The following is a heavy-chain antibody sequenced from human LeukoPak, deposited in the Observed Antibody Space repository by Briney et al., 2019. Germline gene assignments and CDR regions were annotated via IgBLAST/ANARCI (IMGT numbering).Heavy chain of an antibody. J-gene: IGHJ4*02. CDR1: GGSISSYY. CDR3: ARELPYFSGNSGPDY. CDR2: IYTSGRN. D-gene: IGHD3-22*01. Sequence: AETLSLTCTVSGGSISSYYWTWIRQPAGKGLEWIGRIYTSGRNKYNPSLKSRVTMSVDTSKNQLSLKLSSVTAADTAVYYCARELPYFSGNSGPDYWGQGTLVTVSS. V-gene: IGHV4-4*07.